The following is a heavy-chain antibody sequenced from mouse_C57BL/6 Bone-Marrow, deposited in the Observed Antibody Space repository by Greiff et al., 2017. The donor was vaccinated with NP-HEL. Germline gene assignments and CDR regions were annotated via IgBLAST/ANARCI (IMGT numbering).Heavy chain of an antibody. CDR1: GFTFSDYY. CDR3: ARDQGYGYDEGFDY. Sequence: EVMLVESEGGLVQPGSSMKLSCTASGFTFSDYYMAWVRQVPEKGLEWVANINYDGSSTYYLDSLKSRFIISRDNAKNILYLQMSSLKSEDTATYYCARDQGYGYDEGFDYWGQGTTLTVSS. V-gene: IGHV5-16*01. D-gene: IGHD2-2*01. J-gene: IGHJ2*01. CDR2: INYDGSST.